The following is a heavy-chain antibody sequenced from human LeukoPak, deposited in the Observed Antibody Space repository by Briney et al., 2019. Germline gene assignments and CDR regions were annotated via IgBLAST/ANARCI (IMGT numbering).Heavy chain of an antibody. CDR1: GGSFSGYY. J-gene: IGHJ4*02. Sequence: PSETLSLTCAVYGGSFSGYYWSWIRQPPGKGLEWIGEINHSGSTNYNPSLKSRVTISVDTSKNQFSLKLSSVTAADTAVYYCARHEGYYYDSSGSIDYWGQGTLVTVSS. V-gene: IGHV4-34*01. D-gene: IGHD3-22*01. CDR2: INHSGST. CDR3: ARHEGYYYDSSGSIDY.